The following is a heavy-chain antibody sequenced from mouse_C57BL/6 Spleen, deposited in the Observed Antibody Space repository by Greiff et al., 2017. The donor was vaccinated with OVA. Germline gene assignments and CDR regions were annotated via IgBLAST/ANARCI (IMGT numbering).Heavy chain of an antibody. CDR2: IDPSDSET. J-gene: IGHJ3*01. CDR1: GYTFTSYW. Sequence: QVQLQQPGAELVRPGSSVKLSCKASGYTFTSYWMHWVKQRPIQGLEWIGNIDPSDSETHYNQKFKDKATLTVDKSSSTAYMQLSSLTSEDSAVYFCARDWDGDRFAYWGQGTLVTVSA. V-gene: IGHV1-52*01. CDR3: ARDWDGDRFAY. D-gene: IGHD4-1*01.